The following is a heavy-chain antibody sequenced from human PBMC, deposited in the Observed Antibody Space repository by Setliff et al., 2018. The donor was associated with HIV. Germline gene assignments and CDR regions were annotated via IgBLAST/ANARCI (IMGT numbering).Heavy chain of an antibody. J-gene: IGHJ4*02. CDR1: GFTFSDAW. CDR3: TTDLSAPLTFFSDSSRFV. Sequence: GSLRLSCTASGFTFSDAWMTWVRQAPGKGLEWVGRIKSKTNGGTTDFSAPVKGRFTISRDDSEDTLYLQMNNLKAEDTAVYYCTTDLSAPLTFFSDSSRFVWGQGTLVTVSS. V-gene: IGHV3-15*01. CDR2: IKSKTNGGTT. D-gene: IGHD3-22*01.